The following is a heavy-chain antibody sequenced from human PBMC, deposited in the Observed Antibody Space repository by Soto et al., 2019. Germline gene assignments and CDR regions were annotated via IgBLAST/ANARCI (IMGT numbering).Heavy chain of an antibody. CDR3: ARAYSSSWRLDDAFDI. J-gene: IGHJ3*02. CDR2: ISAYNGNT. V-gene: IGHV1-18*01. CDR1: GYTFTSYG. Sequence: ASVKVSCKASGYTFTSYGISWVRQAPGQGLEWMGWISAYNGNTNYAQKLQGRVTMTTDTSTSTAYMELRSLRSDDTAVYYCARAYSSSWRLDDAFDIWGQATMVTVSS. D-gene: IGHD6-13*01.